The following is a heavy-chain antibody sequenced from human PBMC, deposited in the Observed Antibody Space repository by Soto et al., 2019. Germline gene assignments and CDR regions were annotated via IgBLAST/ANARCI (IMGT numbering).Heavy chain of an antibody. CDR2: IYYSGST. CDR1: GGSISSGGYY. CDR3: ARAVNDYCSSTSCHWYFDL. V-gene: IGHV4-31*03. D-gene: IGHD2-2*01. Sequence: QVQLQESGPGLVKPSQTLSLTCTVSGGSISSGGYYWSWIRQHPGKGLEWIGYIYYSGSTYYNPSLKSRVTISVDTSKNQFSRKLSSVTAADTAVYYCARAVNDYCSSTSCHWYFDLWGRGTLVTVSS. J-gene: IGHJ2*01.